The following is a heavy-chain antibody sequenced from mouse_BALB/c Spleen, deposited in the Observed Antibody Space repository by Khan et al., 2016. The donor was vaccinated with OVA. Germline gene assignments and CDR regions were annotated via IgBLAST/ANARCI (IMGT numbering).Heavy chain of an antibody. Sequence: QVQLQQSGAELAKPGASVKMSCKASGYTFTRYWMHWVKQRPGQGLEWIGYINPSTGNTEYTNNYKDKATLTADKSSSTAYMQLSSLTSEDSEVXYCSRAIYDGYPPFAYWGQGTLVTVSS. D-gene: IGHD2-3*01. CDR1: GYTFTRYW. J-gene: IGHJ3*01. V-gene: IGHV1-7*01. CDR2: INPSTGNT. CDR3: SRAIYDGYPPFAY.